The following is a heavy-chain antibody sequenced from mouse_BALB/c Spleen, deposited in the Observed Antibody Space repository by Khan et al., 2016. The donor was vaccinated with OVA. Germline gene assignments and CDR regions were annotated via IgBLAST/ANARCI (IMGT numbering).Heavy chain of an antibody. CDR2: ISSGSNTI. D-gene: IGHD2-3*01. CDR3: ARTGYYYFDY. V-gene: IGHV5-17*02. Sequence: EVELVESGGGLVQTGGSRKLSCAASGFTFSGFGMHWVRQAPAKGLEWVAYISSGSNTIYYADAVKGRITISRDNHKNTLFLQMTSLRSEDTAMYYCARTGYYYFDYWGQGTTLTVSS. CDR1: GFTFSGFG. J-gene: IGHJ2*01.